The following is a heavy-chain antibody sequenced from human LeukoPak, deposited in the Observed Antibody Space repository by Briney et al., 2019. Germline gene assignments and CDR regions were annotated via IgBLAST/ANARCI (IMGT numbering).Heavy chain of an antibody. V-gene: IGHV4-59*01. CDR1: GGSISSYY. D-gene: IGHD1-26*01. CDR2: IYYSGST. Sequence: SETLSLTCAVSGGSISSYYWSWIRQPPGKGLEWMRNIYYSGSTNYNPSLKSRVTISVDTSKKQFSLKLTSVTAPDTAVYYCARRSYGEGWPFDYWGQGTLVTVS. CDR3: ARRSYGEGWPFDY. J-gene: IGHJ4*02.